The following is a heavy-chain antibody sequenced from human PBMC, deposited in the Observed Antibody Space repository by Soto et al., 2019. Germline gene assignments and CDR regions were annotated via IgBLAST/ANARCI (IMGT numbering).Heavy chain of an antibody. Sequence: GGSLRLSCAASGFTFSSYTMNWVRQAPGKGLEWLSYITTSSSTIYYADSVKGRFTISRDNAKNSLYLQMNSLRDEDTAVYYCARDSGYDFNFDYWGQGTLVTVSS. CDR3: ARDSGYDFNFDY. CDR1: GFTFSSYT. D-gene: IGHD5-12*01. J-gene: IGHJ4*02. V-gene: IGHV3-48*02. CDR2: ITTSSSTI.